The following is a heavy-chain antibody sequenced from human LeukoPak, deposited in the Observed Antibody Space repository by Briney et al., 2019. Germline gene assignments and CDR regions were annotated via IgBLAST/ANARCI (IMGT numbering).Heavy chain of an antibody. D-gene: IGHD3-9*01. CDR2: IYYSGST. CDR1: GGSISSYY. V-gene: IGHV4-59*08. CDR3: ARWDILTGDFDY. Sequence: PSETLSLTCTVSGGSISSYYWSWIRQPPGKGLEWIGYIYYSGSTNYNPSLKSRVTISVDTSKNQFSLKLSSVTAADTAVYYCARWDILTGDFDYWGQGTLVTVSS. J-gene: IGHJ4*02.